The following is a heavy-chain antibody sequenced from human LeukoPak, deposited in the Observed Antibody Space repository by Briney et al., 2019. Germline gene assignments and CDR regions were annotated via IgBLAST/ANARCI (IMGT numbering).Heavy chain of an antibody. J-gene: IGHJ4*02. Sequence: PGGSLRLSCAASGLTFSNSAMTWVRQAPGKGLEWVSSFKKGGDNTYYADAVKGRFTISRDNSEKTVYLQMNSLRAEDTALYYCAEGTSGTMVFDSWGQGTLVTVSS. V-gene: IGHV3-23*01. D-gene: IGHD3-10*01. CDR1: GLTFSNSA. CDR2: FKKGGDNT. CDR3: AEGTSGTMVFDS.